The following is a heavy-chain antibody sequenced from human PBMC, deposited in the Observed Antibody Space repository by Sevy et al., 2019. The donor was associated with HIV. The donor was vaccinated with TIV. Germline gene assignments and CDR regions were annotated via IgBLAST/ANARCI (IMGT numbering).Heavy chain of an antibody. CDR2: INTPGTDT. CDR1: GFTFSRYW. V-gene: IGHV3-74*01. Sequence: GGSLRLSCAASGFTFSRYWMHWVRHAPGKGLVWVSRINTPGTDTLYADYVKGRFNISRDDAKNTVYLQMNSLRAEDTGVYYCAREGVDFWSGPVDFDYGTDVWGQGTTVTVSS. J-gene: IGHJ6*02. D-gene: IGHD3-3*01. CDR3: AREGVDFWSGPVDFDYGTDV.